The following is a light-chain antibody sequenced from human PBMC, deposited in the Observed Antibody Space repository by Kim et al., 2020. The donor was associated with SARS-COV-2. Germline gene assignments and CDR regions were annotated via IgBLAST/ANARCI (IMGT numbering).Light chain of an antibody. CDR2: STY. CDR3: QFYGESPTFT. Sequence: EVVLTQSPGTLFLSPGERATLSCRASQTISSTYLAWYQQKPGQDPRPLMHSTYARSTGIPDRFSGSGSGTDFTLTISSLGPEDFAVFYCQFYGESPTFTFGQGTRLEMK. J-gene: IGKJ5*01. CDR1: QTISSTY. V-gene: IGKV3-20*01.